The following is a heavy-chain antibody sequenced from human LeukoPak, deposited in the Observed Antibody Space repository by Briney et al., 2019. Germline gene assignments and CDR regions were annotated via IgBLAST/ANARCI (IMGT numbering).Heavy chain of an antibody. J-gene: IGHJ4*02. CDR1: GGSIRSYY. V-gene: IGHV4-59*08. Sequence: PSETLSLTCTVSGGSIRSYYWSWIRQPPGKGLEWIGYIYYSGSTNYNPSLKSRVTTSVDTSKNQFSLKLSSVTAADTAVYYCARQTPSGSYGYYFDNWGQGTLVTVSS. CDR2: IYYSGST. CDR3: ARQTPSGSYGYYFDN. D-gene: IGHD1-26*01.